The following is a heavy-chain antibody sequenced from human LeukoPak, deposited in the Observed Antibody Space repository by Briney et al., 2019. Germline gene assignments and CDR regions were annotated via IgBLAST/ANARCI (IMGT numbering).Heavy chain of an antibody. CDR1: GGSISSSSYY. V-gene: IGHV4-39*07. D-gene: IGHD5-18*01. J-gene: IGHJ4*02. CDR3: ARRVRGYSYGVFDY. CDR2: IYYSGST. Sequence: SETLSLTCTVSGGSISSSSYYWGWIRQPPGKGLEWIGSIYYSGSTYYNPSLKSRVTISVDTSKNQFSLKLSSVTAADTAVYYCARRVRGYSYGVFDYWGQGTLVTVS.